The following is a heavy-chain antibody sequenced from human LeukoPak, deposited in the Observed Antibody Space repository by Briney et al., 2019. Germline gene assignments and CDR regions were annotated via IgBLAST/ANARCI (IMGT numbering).Heavy chain of an antibody. CDR3: ARTYGDYASYYYYYYMDV. Sequence: GVSLRLSCTPSGLTDSSNYMRGARQAPGEGLEWLSVIYSGGSTYYADSVKGRFTISRDNSKNTLYLQMNSLRAEDTAVYYCARTYGDYASYYYYYYMDVWGKGTTVTVSS. V-gene: IGHV3-66*02. J-gene: IGHJ6*03. D-gene: IGHD4-17*01. CDR1: GLTDSSNY. CDR2: IYSGGST.